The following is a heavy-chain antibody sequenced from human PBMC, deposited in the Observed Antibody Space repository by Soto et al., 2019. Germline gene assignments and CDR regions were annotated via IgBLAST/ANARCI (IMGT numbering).Heavy chain of an antibody. CDR3: ARQSKQPGYRYGDFDY. CDR1: GGTFSSYA. Sequence: ASVKVSFKASGGTFSSYAISWVRQAPGQGLEWMGGIIPIFGTANYAQKFQGRVTITADESTSTAYMELSSLRSEDTAVYYCARQSKQPGYRYGDFDYWGHGTLVTVSS. J-gene: IGHJ4*01. V-gene: IGHV1-69*13. CDR2: IIPIFGTA. D-gene: IGHD5-18*01.